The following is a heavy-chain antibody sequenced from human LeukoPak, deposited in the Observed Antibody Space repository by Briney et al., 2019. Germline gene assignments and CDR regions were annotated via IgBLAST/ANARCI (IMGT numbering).Heavy chain of an antibody. V-gene: IGHV3-30*02. CDR2: IRYDGSNK. Sequence: PGGSLRLSCAASGFTFSSYGMHWVRQAPGKGLEWVAFIRYDGSNKYYADSVKGRSAISRDNSKTPLYLQMNSLRAEDTAVYYCARGFDPWGQGTLVTVSS. CDR3: ARGFDP. J-gene: IGHJ5*02. CDR1: GFTFSSYG.